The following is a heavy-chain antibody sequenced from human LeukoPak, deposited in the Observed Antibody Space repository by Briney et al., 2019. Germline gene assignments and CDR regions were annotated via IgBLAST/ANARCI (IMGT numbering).Heavy chain of an antibody. CDR3: ARGVLGYCSSTSCVAIDY. J-gene: IGHJ4*02. CDR2: IIPIFGTE. Sequence: SVKVSCKASGGTFSSYAISWVRQAPGQGLEWMGGIIPIFGTENYAQKFQGRVTITADESTSTAYMELSSLRSEDTAVYYCARGVLGYCSSTSCVAIDYWGQGTLVTVSS. CDR1: GGTFSSYA. V-gene: IGHV1-69*13. D-gene: IGHD2-2*01.